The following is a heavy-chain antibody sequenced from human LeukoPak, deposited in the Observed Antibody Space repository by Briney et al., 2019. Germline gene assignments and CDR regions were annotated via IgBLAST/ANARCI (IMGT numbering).Heavy chain of an antibody. CDR2: ISWDGGST. Sequence: PGGSLRLSCAASGFTFDDYTMHWVRQAPGKGLEGVSLISWDGGSTYYADSVKGRFTISRDNSKNSLYLQMNSLRTEDTALYYCAKDPLSRGYCSSTSCYAGYFDYWGQGTLVTVSS. V-gene: IGHV3-43*01. CDR1: GFTFDDYT. D-gene: IGHD2-2*01. J-gene: IGHJ4*02. CDR3: AKDPLSRGYCSSTSCYAGYFDY.